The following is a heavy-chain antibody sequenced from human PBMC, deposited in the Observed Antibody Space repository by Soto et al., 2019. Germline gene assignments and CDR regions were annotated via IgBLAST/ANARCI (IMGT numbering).Heavy chain of an antibody. D-gene: IGHD6-19*01. Sequence: EVQLVESGGGLVKPGGSLRLSCAASGFTFSNAWMSWVRQAPGKGLEWVGRIKSKTDGGTTDYAAPVKGRFTISRDDSKNTAYLQMNSRKTEDTAVYHCTTSVAGSSYYGMDLWGQGTPVTVSS. CDR2: IKSKTDGGTT. J-gene: IGHJ6*02. CDR3: TTSVAGSSYYGMDL. CDR1: GFTFSNAW. V-gene: IGHV3-15*01.